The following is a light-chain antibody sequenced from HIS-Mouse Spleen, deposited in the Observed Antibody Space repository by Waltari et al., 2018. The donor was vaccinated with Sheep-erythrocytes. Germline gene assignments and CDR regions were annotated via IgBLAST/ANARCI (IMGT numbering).Light chain of an antibody. V-gene: IGLV2-23*01. CDR3: CSQAGRSSPLV. J-gene: IGLJ2*01. CDR1: SSDVGRYNL. CDR2: EGS. Sequence: QSALTQPASVSGSPGQSITISCTGTSSDVGRYNLVSWYQQPPGKAPKLTVYEGSKRPAGFSNRFAGSKPGNTASLTISGLRAEDEADYYCCSQAGRSSPLVFGGGTKLTVL.